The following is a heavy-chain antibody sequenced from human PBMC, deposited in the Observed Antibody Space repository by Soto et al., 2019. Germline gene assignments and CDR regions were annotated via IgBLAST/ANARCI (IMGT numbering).Heavy chain of an antibody. V-gene: IGHV3-30*03. CDR2: ISYDGSNK. CDR3: ARDRSDEVAGYYYYSMDV. CDR1: GFTFSSSG. Sequence: QVQLVESGGGVVQPGRSLRLSCAASGFTFSSSGMHWVRQAPGKGLEWVTFISYDGSNKYYTDSVKGRFTISRDNSKNTMYLQMNSLRAEDTAVYYCARDRSDEVAGYYYYSMDVWGQGTTVTVS. D-gene: IGHD6-19*01. J-gene: IGHJ6*02.